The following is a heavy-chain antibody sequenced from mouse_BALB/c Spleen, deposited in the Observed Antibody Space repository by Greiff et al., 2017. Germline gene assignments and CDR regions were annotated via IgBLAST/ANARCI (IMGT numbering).Heavy chain of an antibody. CDR3: ARTVKGGGFY. CDR2: IDPANGNT. D-gene: IGHD1-1*01. Sequence: VHVKQSGAELVKPGASVKLSCTASGFNIKDTYMHWVKQRPEQGLEWIGRIDPANGNTKYDPKFQGKATITADTSSNTAYLQLSSLTSEDTAVYYCARTVKGGGFYWGQGTTLTVSS. CDR1: GFNIKDTY. J-gene: IGHJ2*01. V-gene: IGHV14-3*02.